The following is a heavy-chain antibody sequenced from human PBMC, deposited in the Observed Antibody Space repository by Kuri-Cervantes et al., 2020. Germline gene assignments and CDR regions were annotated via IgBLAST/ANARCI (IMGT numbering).Heavy chain of an antibody. Sequence: GGSLRLSCAASGFTFSSYGMHWVRQAPGKGLEWVVVISYDGSNKYYADSVKGRFTISRDNSKNTLYLQMNSLRAEDTAVYYCASHVFDYWGQGTLVTVSS. CDR2: ISYDGSNK. CDR3: ASHVFDY. J-gene: IGHJ4*02. V-gene: IGHV3-30*03. CDR1: GFTFSSYG.